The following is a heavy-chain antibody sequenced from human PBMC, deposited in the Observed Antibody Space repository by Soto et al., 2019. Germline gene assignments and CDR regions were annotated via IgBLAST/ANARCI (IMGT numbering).Heavy chain of an antibody. CDR1: GGSCSGYY. Sequence: PSETLPLTCAVYGGSCSGYYWSWIRQPTGTGLEWIGEINHSGSTNYNPSLKSRVTISVDTSKNQFSLKLTSVTAADTAIYYCARAGGRYCSSASCYLFDPWGPGTLVTVSS. V-gene: IGHV4-34*01. J-gene: IGHJ5*02. CDR2: INHSGST. D-gene: IGHD2-2*01. CDR3: ARAGGRYCSSASCYLFDP.